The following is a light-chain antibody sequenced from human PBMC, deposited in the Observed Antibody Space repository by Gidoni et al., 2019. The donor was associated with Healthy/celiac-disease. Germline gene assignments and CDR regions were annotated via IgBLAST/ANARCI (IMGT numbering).Light chain of an antibody. J-gene: IGKJ4*01. CDR3: QQYGSSLRVT. V-gene: IGKV3-20*01. Sequence: EIVLTQSPGTLSLSPGERATLSCRASQSVSSSYLAWYQQKPGQAPRLLIYGASSRATGIPDRFSGSGSGTDFTLTISRLEPEDFAVYYCQQYGSSLRVTFXGXTKVEIK. CDR2: GAS. CDR1: QSVSSSY.